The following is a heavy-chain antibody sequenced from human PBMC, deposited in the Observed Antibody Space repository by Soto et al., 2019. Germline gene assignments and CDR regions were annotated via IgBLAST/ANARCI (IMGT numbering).Heavy chain of an antibody. Sequence: GESLKISCAASGFTFSNAWMSWVRQAPGKGLEWVGRIKSKTDGGTTDYAAPVKGRFTISRDDSKNTLYLQMNSLKTEDTAVYYCATRGGEVSDWNQDYDYIWGSYRRKHYYYYYMDVWGKGTTVTVSS. CDR3: ATRGGEVSDWNQDYDYIWGSYRRKHYYYYYMDV. CDR1: GFTFSNAW. J-gene: IGHJ6*03. V-gene: IGHV3-15*01. CDR2: IKSKTDGGTT. D-gene: IGHD3-16*02.